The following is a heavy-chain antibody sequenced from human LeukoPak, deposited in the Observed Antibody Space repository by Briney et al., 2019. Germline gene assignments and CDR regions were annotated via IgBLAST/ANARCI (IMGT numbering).Heavy chain of an antibody. CDR1: GFTFSSYG. CDR3: ARVVVGATGGIFDY. CDR2: ISGSGGST. Sequence: GGTLRLSCAASGFTFSSYGMSWVRQAPGKGLEWVSAISGSGGSTYYADSVKGRFTISRDNAKNSLYLQMNSLRAEDTAVYYCARVVVGATGGIFDYWGQGTLVTVSS. D-gene: IGHD1-26*01. J-gene: IGHJ4*02. V-gene: IGHV3-23*01.